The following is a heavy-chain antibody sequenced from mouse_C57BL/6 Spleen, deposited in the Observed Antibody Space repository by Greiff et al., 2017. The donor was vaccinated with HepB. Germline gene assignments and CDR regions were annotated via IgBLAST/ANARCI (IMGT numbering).Heavy chain of an antibody. CDR1: GFTFSSYA. D-gene: IGHD1-1*01. Sequence: EVKLVESGGGLVKPGGSLKLSCAASGFTFSSYAMSWVRQTPEKRLEWVATISDGGSYTYYPDNVKGRFTITRDNAKNTLYLQMSHLKSEDTAMYYCAREFYCGSSPDWYFGVWGTGTTVTVSS. CDR2: ISDGGSYT. J-gene: IGHJ1*03. V-gene: IGHV5-4*01. CDR3: AREFYCGSSPDWYFGV.